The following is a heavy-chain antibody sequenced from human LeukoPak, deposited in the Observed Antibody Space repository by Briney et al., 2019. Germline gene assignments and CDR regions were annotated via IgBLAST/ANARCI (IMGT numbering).Heavy chain of an antibody. CDR1: GFPFSYYA. Sequence: GGSLRLSCAASGFPFSYYAMQWVRQAPDKGLEWVAALSYDGSTKYYADSVKGRFTISRDTSKNILYLQMTSLRAEDTAVYYCARVLFVKDFLYSSASGGRGPRVPVPS. J-gene: IGHJ2*01. CDR3: ARVLFVKDFLYSSAS. V-gene: IGHV3-30*04. CDR2: LSYDGSTK. D-gene: IGHD2/OR15-2a*01.